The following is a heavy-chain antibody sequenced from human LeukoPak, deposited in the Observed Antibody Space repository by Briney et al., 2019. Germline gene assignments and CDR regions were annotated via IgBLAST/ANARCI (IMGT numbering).Heavy chain of an antibody. CDR2: IYSGGST. Sequence: GGSLRLSCAASGFTFSSYGMHWVRQAPGKGLEWVSVIYSGGSTYYADSVKGRFTISRDNSKNTLYLQMNSLRAEDTAVYYCARTDGWLQPLYYYYGMDVWGQGTTVTVSS. D-gene: IGHD5-24*01. V-gene: IGHV3-53*01. CDR1: GFTFSSYG. CDR3: ARTDGWLQPLYYYYGMDV. J-gene: IGHJ6*02.